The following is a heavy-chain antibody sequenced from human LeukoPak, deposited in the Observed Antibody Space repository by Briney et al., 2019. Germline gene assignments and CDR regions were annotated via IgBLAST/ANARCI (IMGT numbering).Heavy chain of an antibody. V-gene: IGHV4-59*11. CDR1: GDSFSSHY. D-gene: IGHD4-17*01. CDR2: ISYIGTT. CDR3: ARDLATVTKGFDI. Sequence: KPSETLSLTCAVSGDSFSSHYWTWIRQPPGRGLEWIGYISYIGTTNYNPSLKSRVTISIDTSKNQFSLKLSSVTTADTAVYYCARDLATVTKGFDIWGLGTMVSVSS. J-gene: IGHJ3*02.